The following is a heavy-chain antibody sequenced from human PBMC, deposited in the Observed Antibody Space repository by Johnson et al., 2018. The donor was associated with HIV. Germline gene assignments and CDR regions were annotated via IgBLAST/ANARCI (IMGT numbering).Heavy chain of an antibody. J-gene: IGHJ3*02. D-gene: IGHD5-12*01. CDR2: ISYDGSNK. CDR1: GFTSTSYT. CDR3: AKIVATSDDVFDI. Sequence: QVPLVESVGGVVQPGRSLRLSCAASGFTSTSYTMHWVRQASGKGLEWVALISYDGSNKYYADSVKGRFTISRDNSKNTLYLQMNSLRAEDTAVFYCAKIVATSDDVFDIWGQGTKVTVSS. V-gene: IGHV3-30-3*02.